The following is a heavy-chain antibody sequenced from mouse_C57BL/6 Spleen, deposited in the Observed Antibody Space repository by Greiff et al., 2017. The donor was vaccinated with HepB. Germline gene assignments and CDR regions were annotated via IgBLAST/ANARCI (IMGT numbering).Heavy chain of an antibody. J-gene: IGHJ4*01. Sequence: EVNVVESGEGLVKPGGSLKLSCAASGFTFSSYAMSWVRQTPEKRLEWVAYISSGGDYIYYADTVKGRFTISRDNARNTLYLQMSSLKSEDTAMYYCTRAGITTVVDAMDYWGQGTSVTVSS. V-gene: IGHV5-9-1*02. CDR1: GFTFSSYA. CDR3: TRAGITTVVDAMDY. CDR2: ISSGGDYI. D-gene: IGHD1-1*01.